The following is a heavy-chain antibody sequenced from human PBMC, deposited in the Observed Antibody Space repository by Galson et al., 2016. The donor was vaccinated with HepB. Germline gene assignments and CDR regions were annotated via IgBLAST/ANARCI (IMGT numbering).Heavy chain of an antibody. Sequence: ETLSLTCTVSGASISIYYWNWVRRSPGGRLEWIGYISYGGSPDYNPSLTSRVTISQDTSKNQFSLKLRSVTAADTAVYYCARDVSYDFWSGYYSRFDTWGQGTLVTVSS. CDR2: ISYGGSP. J-gene: IGHJ5*02. CDR3: ARDVSYDFWSGYYSRFDT. D-gene: IGHD3-3*01. CDR1: GASISIYY. V-gene: IGHV4-59*12.